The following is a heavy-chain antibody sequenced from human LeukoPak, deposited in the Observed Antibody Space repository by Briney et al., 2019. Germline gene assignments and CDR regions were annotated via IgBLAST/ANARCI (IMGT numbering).Heavy chain of an antibody. CDR3: ASGTGEYDAFDI. Sequence: SETLSLTCTVSGGSLSSYFWSWIRQPPGKGLEWIGYIYYSGSTNYNPSLKSRVTISVDTSKNQFSLKLSSVTAADTAVYYCASGTGEYDAFDIWGQGTMVTVSS. J-gene: IGHJ3*02. CDR2: IYYSGST. V-gene: IGHV4-59*01. D-gene: IGHD7-27*01. CDR1: GGSLSSYF.